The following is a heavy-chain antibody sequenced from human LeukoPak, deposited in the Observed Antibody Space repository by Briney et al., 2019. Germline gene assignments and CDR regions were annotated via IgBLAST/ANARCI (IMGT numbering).Heavy chain of an antibody. CDR3: AREVVVYSSSWVDY. CDR1: GFTFSSYA. D-gene: IGHD6-13*01. V-gene: IGHV3-23*01. CDR2: ISGSGGST. J-gene: IGHJ4*02. Sequence: GGSLRLSCAASGFTFSSYAMSWVRQAPGKGLEWASAISGSGGSTYYADSVKGRFTISRDNSKNTLYLQMNSLRAEDTAVYYCAREVVVYSSSWVDYWGQGTLVTVSS.